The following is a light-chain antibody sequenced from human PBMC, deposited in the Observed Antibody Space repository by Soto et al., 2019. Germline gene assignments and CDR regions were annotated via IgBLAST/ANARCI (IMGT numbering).Light chain of an antibody. Sequence: EIVMTQSPVTLSVSPGERATLSCRASQSVSSNLAWYQQKPGQAPRLLIYGASTRATGIPARFSGSGSGTEFTLSISSLQSEDFAVYYCQQYNNLPQTFGQGTKLEIK. CDR2: GAS. J-gene: IGKJ2*01. V-gene: IGKV3-15*01. CDR1: QSVSSN. CDR3: QQYNNLPQT.